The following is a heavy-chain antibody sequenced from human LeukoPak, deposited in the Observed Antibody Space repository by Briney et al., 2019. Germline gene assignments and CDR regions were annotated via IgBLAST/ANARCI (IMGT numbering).Heavy chain of an antibody. CDR1: GFTFSSYS. J-gene: IGHJ3*02. V-gene: IGHV3-21*01. CDR3: ARDLGYRHIVVVTAIAGFDI. D-gene: IGHD2-21*02. Sequence: PGRSLRLSCAASGFTFSSYSMNWVRQAPGKGLEWVSSISSSSSYIYYADSVKGRFTISRDNAKNSLYLQMNSLRAEDTAVYYCARDLGYRHIVVVTAIAGFDIWGQGTMVTVSS. CDR2: ISSSSSYI.